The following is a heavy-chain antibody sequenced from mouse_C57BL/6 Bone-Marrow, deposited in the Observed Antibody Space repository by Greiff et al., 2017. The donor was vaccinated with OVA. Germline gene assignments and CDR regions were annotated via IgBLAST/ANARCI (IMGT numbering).Heavy chain of an antibody. D-gene: IGHD2-4*01. J-gene: IGHJ1*03. V-gene: IGHV1-81*01. Sequence: QVQLQQSGAELARPGASVKLSCKASGYTFTSYGISWVKQRTGQGLEWIGEIYPRSGNTSYNEKFKGKATLTADKSSSTAYMELRSLTSEDSAVYFCARICYDYWYFDVWGTGTTVTVSS. CDR3: ARICYDYWYFDV. CDR1: GYTFTSYG. CDR2: IYPRSGNT.